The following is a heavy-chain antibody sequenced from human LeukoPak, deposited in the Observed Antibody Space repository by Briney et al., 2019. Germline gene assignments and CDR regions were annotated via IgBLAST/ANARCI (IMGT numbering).Heavy chain of an antibody. CDR2: IYPGDSDI. V-gene: IGHV5-51*01. CDR3: ARRHTDSLTGFDF. Sequence: GESLKISCQASGYKFNNFYIAWVRQMPGKGLEWVAIIYPGDSDIRYSPSIQGHVTISADKSTSTTFLQWTSLKASDTAMYYCARRHTDSLTGFDFWGQGTLVTVTS. D-gene: IGHD3-9*01. J-gene: IGHJ4*02. CDR1: GYKFNNFY.